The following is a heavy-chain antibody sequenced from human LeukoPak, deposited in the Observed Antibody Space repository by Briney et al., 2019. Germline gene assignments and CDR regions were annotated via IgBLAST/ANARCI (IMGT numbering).Heavy chain of an antibody. V-gene: IGHV3-11*05. CDR2: ISSSGNYA. Sequence: GGSLRLSCAASGFTFSDYYMGWIRQAPGKGLEWVSYISSSGNYANYADSVKGRFTISRDNGKKSLNLQMESLRAEDMAVYYCARVGRTSIGFDYWDQGTVVTVSS. D-gene: IGHD1-7*01. J-gene: IGHJ4*02. CDR3: ARVGRTSIGFDY. CDR1: GFTFSDYY.